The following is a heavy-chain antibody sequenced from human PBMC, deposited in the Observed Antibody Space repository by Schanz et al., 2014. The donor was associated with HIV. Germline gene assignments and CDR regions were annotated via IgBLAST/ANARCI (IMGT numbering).Heavy chain of an antibody. J-gene: IGHJ3*02. Sequence: EVQLVESGGGLVKPGGSLRLSCAASGFTFSSYSMNWVRQAPGKGREWVSSISSSGGYIYYVDSVKGRFTISRDNAKNSLYLQMNSLRAEDTAVYYCARETILPGAFDIWGQGTMVTVSS. CDR3: ARETILPGAFDI. CDR1: GFTFSSYS. V-gene: IGHV3-21*01. CDR2: ISSSGGYI.